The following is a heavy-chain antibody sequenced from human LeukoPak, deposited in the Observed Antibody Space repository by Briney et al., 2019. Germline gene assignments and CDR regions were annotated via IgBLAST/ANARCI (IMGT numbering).Heavy chain of an antibody. CDR2: INHSGST. J-gene: IGHJ4*02. Sequence: PSETLSLTCAVYGGSFSGYYWSWIRQPPGKGLEWIGEINHSGSTNYNPSLKSRVTISVDTSKNQFSLKLSSVTAADTAVYYCARLGFFYGSGPFDHWGQGTLVTVSS. V-gene: IGHV4-34*01. CDR1: GGSFSGYY. D-gene: IGHD3-10*01. CDR3: ARLGFFYGSGPFDH.